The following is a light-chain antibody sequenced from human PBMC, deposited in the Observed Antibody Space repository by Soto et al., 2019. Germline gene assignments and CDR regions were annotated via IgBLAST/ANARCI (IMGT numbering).Light chain of an antibody. CDR1: QSVSSN. Sequence: EIVMTQSPATLSVSPGERATLSCRASQSVSSNLVWYQQKPGQPPRLLIYGSSTRATGIPARFSGSGSGTEFTLIISSLQSEDFAVYYCQHQNTWLWTFGQGTKVVIK. CDR3: QHQNTWLWT. CDR2: GSS. V-gene: IGKV3-15*01. J-gene: IGKJ1*01.